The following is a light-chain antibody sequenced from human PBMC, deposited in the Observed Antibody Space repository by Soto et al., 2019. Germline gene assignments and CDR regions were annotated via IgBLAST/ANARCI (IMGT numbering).Light chain of an antibody. Sequence: EIVLTQSPGTLALSPGDRATLSCRASKSINKAYLVWYQVKPGQAPRRLIYGASSRATGIPDRFSGRGFGTDFTLTISRLEPEDFAVYSCQHSGDFRWTLVQGTKVEV. J-gene: IGKJ1*01. CDR3: QHSGDFRWT. CDR1: KSINKAY. CDR2: GAS. V-gene: IGKV3-20*01.